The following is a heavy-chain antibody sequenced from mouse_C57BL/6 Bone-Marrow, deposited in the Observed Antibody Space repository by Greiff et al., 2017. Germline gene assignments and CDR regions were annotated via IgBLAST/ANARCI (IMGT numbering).Heavy chain of an antibody. CDR2: ISRGSSTI. Sequence: EVQVVESGGGLVKPGGSLKLSCAASGFTFSDYGMHWVRQAPEKGLEWVAYISRGSSTIYYADTVKGRFTISRDNAKNTVFLQMTSLRSEDTAMYYCARERYYGNFDYWGQGTTLTVSS. CDR1: GFTFSDYG. D-gene: IGHD1-1*01. CDR3: ARERYYGNFDY. V-gene: IGHV5-17*01. J-gene: IGHJ2*01.